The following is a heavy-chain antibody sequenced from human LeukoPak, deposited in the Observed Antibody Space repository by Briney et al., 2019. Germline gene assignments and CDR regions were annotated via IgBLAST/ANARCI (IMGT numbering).Heavy chain of an antibody. J-gene: IGHJ4*02. CDR3: ARRGYSYGLYYFDY. Sequence: KPSETLSLTCTVSGGSISSSSYYWAWIRQPPGKGLEWIGSIYYSGSTYYNPSLKSRVTISVDTSKNQFSLKLSSVTAADTAVYYCARRGYSYGLYYFDYWGQGTLVTVSS. V-gene: IGHV4-39*01. D-gene: IGHD5-18*01. CDR1: GGSISSSSYY. CDR2: IYYSGST.